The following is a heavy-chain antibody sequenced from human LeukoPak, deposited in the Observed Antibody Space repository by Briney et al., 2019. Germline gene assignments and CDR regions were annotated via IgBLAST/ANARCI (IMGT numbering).Heavy chain of an antibody. CDR1: GGSFSGYY. J-gene: IGHJ5*02. CDR2: INHSGST. V-gene: IGHV4-34*01. CDR3: ARDYYDSSGYGT. D-gene: IGHD3-22*01. Sequence: SETLSLTCAVYGGSFSGYYWSCIRQPPGKGLEWIGEINHSGSTNYNPSLKSRVTISVDTSKNQFSLKLSSVTAADTAVYYCARDYYDSSGYGTWGQGTLVTVSS.